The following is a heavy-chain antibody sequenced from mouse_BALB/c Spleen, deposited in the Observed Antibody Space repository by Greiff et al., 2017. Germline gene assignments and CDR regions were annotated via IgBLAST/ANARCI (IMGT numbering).Heavy chain of an antibody. V-gene: IGHV5-9*03. D-gene: IGHD1-1*01. CDR3: ARSNLLYYYGSSYFDY. Sequence: EVHLVESGGGLVKPGGSLKLSCAASGFTFSSYTMSWVRQTPEKRLEWVATISSGGGNTYYPDSVKGRFTISRDNAKNNLYLQMSSLRSEDTALYYCARSNLLYYYGSSYFDYWGQGTTLTVSS. J-gene: IGHJ2*01. CDR2: ISSGGGNT. CDR1: GFTFSSYT.